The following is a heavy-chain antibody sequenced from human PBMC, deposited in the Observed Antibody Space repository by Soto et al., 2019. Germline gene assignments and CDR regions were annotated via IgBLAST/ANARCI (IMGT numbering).Heavy chain of an antibody. D-gene: IGHD2-8*01. Sequence: ASVKVSCKASGYSFTDYHIHWVRQAPGQGLEWLGRINPKSGGTSTAQKFQGWVTMTTDTSISTASMELTGLTSDDTAIYYCARGDSTDCSNGVCSFFYNHDMDVWGQGTTVTVSS. V-gene: IGHV1-2*04. CDR3: ARGDSTDCSNGVCSFFYNHDMDV. CDR2: INPKSGGT. CDR1: GYSFTDYH. J-gene: IGHJ6*02.